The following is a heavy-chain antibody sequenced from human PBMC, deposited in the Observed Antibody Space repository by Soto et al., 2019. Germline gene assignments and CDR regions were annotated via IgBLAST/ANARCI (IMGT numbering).Heavy chain of an antibody. D-gene: IGHD6-13*01. CDR2: IYHSGST. Sequence: SETLSLTCAVSGGSISSSNWWSWVRQPPGKGLEWIGEIYHSGSTNYNPSLKSRVTISVDKSKNQFSLKLSSVTAADTAVYYCARVIAAADPYHYYYGMDVWGQGTTVTVSS. CDR3: ARVIAAADPYHYYYGMDV. CDR1: GGSISSSNW. V-gene: IGHV4-4*02. J-gene: IGHJ6*02.